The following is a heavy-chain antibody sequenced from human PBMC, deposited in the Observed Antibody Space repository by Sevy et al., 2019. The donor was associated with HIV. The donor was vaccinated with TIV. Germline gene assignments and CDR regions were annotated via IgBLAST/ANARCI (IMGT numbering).Heavy chain of an antibody. V-gene: IGHV3-7*01. CDR2: INQDGSKI. CDR1: GFTFTTYW. J-gene: IGHJ4*02. CDR3: ARDAGYSTVWYPGY. Sequence: GGSLRLSCAASGFTFTTYWMTWVRQAPGKGLEWVANINQDGSKINYVDSVKGRFIISRDNAKKSLYVQMNSLRADDTAVYYCARDAGYSTVWYPGYWGQGTLVTVSS. D-gene: IGHD6-19*01.